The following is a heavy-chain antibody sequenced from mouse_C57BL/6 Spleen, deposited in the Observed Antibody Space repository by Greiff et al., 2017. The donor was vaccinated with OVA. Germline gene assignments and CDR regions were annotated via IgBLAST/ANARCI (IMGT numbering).Heavy chain of an antibody. Sequence: EVQVVESGGDLVKPGGSLKLSCAASGFTFSSYGMSWVRQTPDKRLEWVATISSGGSYTYYPDSVKGRFTISRDNAKNTLYLQMSSLKSEDTAMYDCARPPNWDFYYCDYWGQGTTLTVSS. CDR2: ISSGGSYT. V-gene: IGHV5-6*01. J-gene: IGHJ2*01. D-gene: IGHD4-1*01. CDR3: ARPPNWDFYYCDY. CDR1: GFTFSSYG.